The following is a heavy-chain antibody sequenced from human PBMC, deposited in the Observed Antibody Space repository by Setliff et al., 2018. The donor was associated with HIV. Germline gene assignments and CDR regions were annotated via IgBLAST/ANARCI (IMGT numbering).Heavy chain of an antibody. CDR1: GATISRHF. Sequence: LSLPCSVSGATISRHFWSWIRQSPGKGLEWIGTIYDSGVTKYNPSLQTRARVAVDTSKSHLSLSLTFVTPADTAVYYCTRRQWGTSGYYEFFQQWGQGSLVTVSS. J-gene: IGHJ1*01. CDR3: TRRQWGTSGYYEFFQQ. CDR2: IYDSGVT. V-gene: IGHV4-59*11. D-gene: IGHD3-3*01.